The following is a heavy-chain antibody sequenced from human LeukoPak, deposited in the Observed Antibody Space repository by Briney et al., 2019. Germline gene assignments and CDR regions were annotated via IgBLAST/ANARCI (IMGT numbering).Heavy chain of an antibody. V-gene: IGHV4-39*07. CDR3: GRFGLKNWNYVDY. CDR2: IYYSGNT. CDR1: GGSISSSSHH. J-gene: IGHJ4*02. Sequence: PSETLSLTCTVSGGSISSSSHHWGWIRQSPGKGLEWIASIYYSGNTYYNSSLKSRVTISVDTPKNQFSLRVTSVTAADTAVYYCGRFGLKNWNYVDYWGQGTLVTVSS. D-gene: IGHD3/OR15-3a*01.